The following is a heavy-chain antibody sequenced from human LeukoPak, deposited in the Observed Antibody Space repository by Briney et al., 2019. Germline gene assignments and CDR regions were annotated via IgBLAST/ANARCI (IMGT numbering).Heavy chain of an antibody. D-gene: IGHD5-18*01. V-gene: IGHV3-11*04. CDR1: GFTVSSTY. J-gene: IGHJ6*03. Sequence: GGSLRLSCIASGFTVSSTYMSWVRQAPGKGLEWVSYISSSGSTIYYADSVKGRFTISRDNAKNSLYLQMNSLRADDTAVYYCARMNTAMVNGLNYYYYMDVWGKGTTVTISS. CDR2: ISSSGSTI. CDR3: ARMNTAMVNGLNYYYYMDV.